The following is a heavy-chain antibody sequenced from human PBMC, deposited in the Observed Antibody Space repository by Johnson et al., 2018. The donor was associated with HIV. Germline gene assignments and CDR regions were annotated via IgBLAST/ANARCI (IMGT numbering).Heavy chain of an antibody. J-gene: IGHJ3*02. Sequence: DGGNKYYADSVKGRVTISGDNSKNTLYLQMNSLRAEDTAVYYCASFAAAGGAFDIWGQGTMVTVSS. CDR2: DGGNK. V-gene: IGHV3-30*01. CDR3: ASFAAAGGAFDI. D-gene: IGHD6-13*01.